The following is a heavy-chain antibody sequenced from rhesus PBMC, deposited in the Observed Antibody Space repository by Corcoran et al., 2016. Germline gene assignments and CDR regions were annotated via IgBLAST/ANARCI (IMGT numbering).Heavy chain of an antibody. V-gene: IGHV4-80*01. D-gene: IGHD2-2*01. CDR3: ARSAILDY. Sequence: QVQLQESGPGLVKPSETLSLTCAVSGGSFSSYWWSWIRQPPGKGLEWIGESNGKSGSANHNPSRRSRVTNSRDASRHQFTLKLSSVTAADTAVYYCARSAILDYWGQGVLVTVSS. CDR2: SNGKSGSA. CDR1: GGSFSSYW. J-gene: IGHJ4*01.